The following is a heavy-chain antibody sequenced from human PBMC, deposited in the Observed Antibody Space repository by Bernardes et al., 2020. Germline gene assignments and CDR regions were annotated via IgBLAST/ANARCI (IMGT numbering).Heavy chain of an antibody. J-gene: IGHJ6*03. V-gene: IGHV1-18*01. Sequence: ASVKVSCKASGYTFTSYGISWVRQAPGQGLEWMGWISAYNGNTNYAQKPQGRVTMTTDTATSTAYMELRSLRTDDTAVYYCARDPILLWFGELSARTDYYYYYYMDVWGKGTTVTVSS. D-gene: IGHD3-10*01. CDR3: ARDPILLWFGELSARTDYYYYYYMDV. CDR2: ISAYNGNT. CDR1: GYTFTSYG.